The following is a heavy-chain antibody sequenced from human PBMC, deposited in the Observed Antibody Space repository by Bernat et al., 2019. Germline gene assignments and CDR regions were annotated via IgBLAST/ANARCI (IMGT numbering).Heavy chain of an antibody. V-gene: IGHV3-13*04. J-gene: IGHJ6*02. CDR1: GFTFSSYD. D-gene: IGHD5-12*01. CDR3: ARSRNIVAQGGMDV. Sequence: EVQLVESGGGLVQPGGSLRLSCAASGFTFSSYDMHWVRQATGKGLEWVSAIGTAGDTYYPGSVKGRFTISRENAKNSLYLQMNSLRAGDTAVYYCARSRNIVAQGGMDVWGQGTTVTVSS. CDR2: IGTAGDT.